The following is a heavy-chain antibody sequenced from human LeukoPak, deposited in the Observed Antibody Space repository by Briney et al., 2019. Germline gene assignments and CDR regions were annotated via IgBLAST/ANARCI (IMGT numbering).Heavy chain of an antibody. CDR1: GFTFSSYS. Sequence: TGGSLRLSCAASGFTFSSYSRNWVRQAPGKGLEWVSSISSSSSYIYYADSVKGRFTISRDNAKNSLYLQMNSLRAEDTAVYYCARDVGAAALDYWGQGTLVTVSS. J-gene: IGHJ4*02. CDR2: ISSSSSYI. CDR3: ARDVGAAALDY. V-gene: IGHV3-21*01. D-gene: IGHD6-13*01.